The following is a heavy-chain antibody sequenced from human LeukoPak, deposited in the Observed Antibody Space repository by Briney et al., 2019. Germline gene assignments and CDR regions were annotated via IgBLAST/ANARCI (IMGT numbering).Heavy chain of an antibody. D-gene: IGHD3-9*01. J-gene: IGHJ5*02. V-gene: IGHV1-18*01. Sequence: ASVKVSCKASGYTFTSYGISWVRQAPGQGLEWMGWISAYNGNTNYAQKLQGRVHMTTDTSTGKAYMQLRSLRSDDTAVYYCARDFPRDYDILTGYYMAGWFDPWGQGTLVTVSS. CDR2: ISAYNGNT. CDR1: GYTFTSYG. CDR3: ARDFPRDYDILTGYYMAGWFDP.